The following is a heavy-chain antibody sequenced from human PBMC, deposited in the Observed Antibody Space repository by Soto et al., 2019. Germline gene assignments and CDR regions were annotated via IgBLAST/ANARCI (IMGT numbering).Heavy chain of an antibody. D-gene: IGHD3-3*01. CDR3: ARGGAIFGVVIKGEGYYYAMDV. V-gene: IGHV1-69*01. CDR1: GGTFSRYA. Sequence: QVQLVQSGAEVKKPGSSVKVSCKASGGTFSRYAISWVRQAPGQGLEWMGGIIPILAKTNNAQKFQGRVTITADESTSTAYMELSSLRSEDTAVYYCARGGAIFGVVIKGEGYYYAMDVWGQGTTVTVSS. J-gene: IGHJ6*02. CDR2: IIPILAKT.